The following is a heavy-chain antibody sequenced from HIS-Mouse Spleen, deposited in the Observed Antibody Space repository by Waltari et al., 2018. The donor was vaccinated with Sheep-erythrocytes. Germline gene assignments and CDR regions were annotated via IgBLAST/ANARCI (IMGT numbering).Heavy chain of an antibody. Sequence: VQLVQSGAEVKKLGSSVKISCKASVRTFSSYAISWVRQAPGQGLEWMGRIIPILGIANHAQKFQGRVTITADKSTSTAYMELSSLRSEDTAVYYCAQTGATTPHFDYWGQGTLVTVSS. D-gene: IGHD1-26*01. J-gene: IGHJ4*02. V-gene: IGHV1-69*04. CDR3: AQTGATTPHFDY. CDR1: VRTFSSYA. CDR2: IIPILGIA.